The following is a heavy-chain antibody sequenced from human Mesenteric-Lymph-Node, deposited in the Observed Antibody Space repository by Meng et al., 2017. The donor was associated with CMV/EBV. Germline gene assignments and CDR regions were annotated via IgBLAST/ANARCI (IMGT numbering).Heavy chain of an antibody. D-gene: IGHD6-6*01. CDR3: ARDLIFARPLSPHYFDY. J-gene: IGHJ4*02. V-gene: IGHV1-46*01. CDR1: GFTLTSYF. Sequence: ASVKVSCKASGFTLTSYFLHWVRQAPGQGLEWMGVINPIGGGTSHAQKFQGRVTVTRDTSTSTVYMELRSLRSDDTAVYYCARDLIFARPLSPHYFDYWGQGTLVTVSS. CDR2: INPIGGGT.